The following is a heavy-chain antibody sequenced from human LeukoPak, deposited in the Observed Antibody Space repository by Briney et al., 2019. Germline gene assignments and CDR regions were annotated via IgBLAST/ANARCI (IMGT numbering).Heavy chain of an antibody. Sequence: PSETLSLTCAVYGGSFSGYYWSWIRQPPGKGLEWIREINHSGSTNYNPSLKSRVTISVDTSKNQFSLKLSSVTAADTAVYYCARPKSLGYSYGLKAFDIWGRGTMVTVSS. CDR1: GGSFSGYY. CDR3: ARPKSLGYSYGLKAFDI. CDR2: INHSGST. J-gene: IGHJ3*02. V-gene: IGHV4-34*01. D-gene: IGHD5-18*01.